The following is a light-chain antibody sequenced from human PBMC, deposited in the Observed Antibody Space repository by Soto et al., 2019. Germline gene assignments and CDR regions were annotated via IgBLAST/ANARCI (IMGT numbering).Light chain of an antibody. V-gene: IGLV2-23*02. CDR3: CSHAGRGSVL. CDR2: DVT. Sequence: QSALAQPASVSGPPGQSITISCTGTSSDIGRYNLVSWYQQYLGKAPKLVIYDVTKRPSGVSDRFSASKSGNTASLTISGLQAEDEADYYCCSHAGRGSVLFGGGTKLTVL. J-gene: IGLJ2*01. CDR1: SSDIGRYNL.